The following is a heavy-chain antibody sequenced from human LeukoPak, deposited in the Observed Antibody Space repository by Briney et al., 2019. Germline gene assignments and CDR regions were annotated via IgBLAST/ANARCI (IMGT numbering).Heavy chain of an antibody. D-gene: IGHD5-24*01. CDR1: GFSISSDYC. CDR2: IYHSGIT. V-gene: IGHV4-38-2*01. Sequence: SETLSLTCSVSGFSISSDYCWGWIRQPPGKGLEWIGSIYHSGITYYNPSLQSRVTISVGTSKNQFSLKLSSVTAADTAVYYCAVVEMATTAPFDFWGQGTLVTVSS. CDR3: AVVEMATTAPFDF. J-gene: IGHJ4*02.